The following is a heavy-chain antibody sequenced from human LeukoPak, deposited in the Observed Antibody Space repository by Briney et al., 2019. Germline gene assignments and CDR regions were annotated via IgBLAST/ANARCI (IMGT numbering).Heavy chain of an antibody. Sequence: RPGGSLRLSCAASGFTFSSYEMNWVRQAPGKGLEWVSYISSSGSTIYYADSVKGRFTISRDSAKTSLYLQINNLRAEDTALYYCAKAHDYGDYAGFDYWGQGTLVSVSS. J-gene: IGHJ4*02. CDR3: AKAHDYGDYAGFDY. D-gene: IGHD4-17*01. CDR2: ISSSGSTI. V-gene: IGHV3-48*03. CDR1: GFTFSSYE.